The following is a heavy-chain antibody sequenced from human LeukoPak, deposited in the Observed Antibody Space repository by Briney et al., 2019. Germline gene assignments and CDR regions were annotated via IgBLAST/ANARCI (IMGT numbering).Heavy chain of an antibody. CDR3: ARDGGTYYYDWFDP. J-gene: IGHJ5*02. V-gene: IGHV4-61*02. CDR2: ILPSGST. CDR1: GGSISSGDYY. Sequence: PSETLSLTCTVSGGSISSGDYYWSWIRQPAGEGLEWIGRILPSGSTNYNPSLKSRVTISIDTSKNQFSLNLSSVTAADTAVYYCARDGGTYYYDWFDPWAREPWSPSPQ. D-gene: IGHD1-26*01.